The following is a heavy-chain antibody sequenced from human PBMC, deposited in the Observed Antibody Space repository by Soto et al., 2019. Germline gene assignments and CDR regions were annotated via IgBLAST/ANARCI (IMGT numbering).Heavy chain of an antibody. Sequence: ASVKVSCKASGGTFSSYAISWVRQAPGQGLEWMGGIIPISGTANYAQKFQGRVTITADESTSTAYMELSSLRSEDTAVYYCARKDRGSSCYGMDVWGQGTTVTVSS. J-gene: IGHJ6*02. CDR2: IIPISGTA. D-gene: IGHD6-6*01. V-gene: IGHV1-69*13. CDR3: ARKDRGSSCYGMDV. CDR1: GGTFSSYA.